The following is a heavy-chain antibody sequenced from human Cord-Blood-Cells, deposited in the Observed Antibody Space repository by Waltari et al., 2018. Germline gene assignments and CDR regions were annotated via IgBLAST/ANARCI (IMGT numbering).Heavy chain of an antibody. D-gene: IGHD1-1*01. Sequence: QVQLQQWGAGLLKPSETLSLTCAVYGGSFSGYYWSWIRQPPGKGLEWIGEINHSGSTNYNPSLKGRVTISVDTSKNQFSLKLSSVTAADTAVYYCARVFEVPKDAFDIWGQGTMVTVSS. CDR1: GGSFSGYY. CDR2: INHSGST. V-gene: IGHV4-34*01. J-gene: IGHJ3*02. CDR3: ARVFEVPKDAFDI.